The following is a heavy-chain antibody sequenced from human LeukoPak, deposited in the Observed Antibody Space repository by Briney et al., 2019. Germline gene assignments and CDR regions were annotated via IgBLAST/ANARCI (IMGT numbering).Heavy chain of an antibody. CDR2: IYYSGST. CDR3: ARGDYYDSNFDY. V-gene: IGHV4-59*01. D-gene: IGHD3-22*01. J-gene: IGHJ4*02. Sequence: PSETLSLTCTVSGGSISSYYWSWIRQPPGKGLEWIGYIYYSGSTNYNPSLKSRVTISVDTSKNQFSLKLSSVTAADTAVYYCARGDYYDSNFDYWGQGTRVTVSS. CDR1: GGSISSYY.